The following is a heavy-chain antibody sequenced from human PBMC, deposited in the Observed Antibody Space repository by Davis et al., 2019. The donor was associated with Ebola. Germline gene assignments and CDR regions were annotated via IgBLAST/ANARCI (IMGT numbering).Heavy chain of an antibody. CDR1: GGTFSSYA. CDR2: IIPIFGTA. CDR3: ARDKTSYVYYYYGMDV. J-gene: IGHJ6*02. D-gene: IGHD3-16*01. V-gene: IGHV1-69*13. Sequence: AASVKVSCKASGGTFSSYAISWVRQAPGRGLEWMGGIIPIFGTANYAQKFQGRVTITADESTSTAYMELSSLRSEDTAVYYCARDKTSYVYYYYGMDVWGQGTTVTVSS.